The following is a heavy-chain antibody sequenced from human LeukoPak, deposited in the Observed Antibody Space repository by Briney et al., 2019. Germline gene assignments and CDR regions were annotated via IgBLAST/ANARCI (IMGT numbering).Heavy chain of an antibody. V-gene: IGHV3-23*01. Sequence: GGSLRLSCAASGFSFRAYTMNWVRQAPGKGLEWVSSSGTSGGTYYADSVQGRFTISRDNSKSTLYLQMNSLTAEDTAVYYCANRGLAVTGARGYYFDCWGLGTLVTVSS. J-gene: IGHJ4*02. CDR3: ANRGLAVTGARGYYFDC. CDR2: SGTSGGT. D-gene: IGHD6-19*01. CDR1: GFSFRAYT.